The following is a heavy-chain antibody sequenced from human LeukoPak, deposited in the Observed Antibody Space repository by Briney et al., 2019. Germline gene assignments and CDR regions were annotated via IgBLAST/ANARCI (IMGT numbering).Heavy chain of an antibody. CDR1: GGSFSGYY. CDR3: ARARGVSGMDV. J-gene: IGHJ6*04. CDR2: INHSGST. V-gene: IGHV4-34*01. D-gene: IGHD3-10*01. Sequence: SETLSLTCAVYGGSFSGYYWSWIRQPPGKGLEWIGEINHSGSTNYNPSLKSRVTISVDTSKNQFSLKLSSVTAADPAVYYCARARGVSGMDVWGKGTTVTVSS.